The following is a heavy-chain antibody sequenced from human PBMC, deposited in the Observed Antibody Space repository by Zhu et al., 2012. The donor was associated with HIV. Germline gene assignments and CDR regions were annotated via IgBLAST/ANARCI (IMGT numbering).Heavy chain of an antibody. Sequence: QVQLQESGSGLVKPSQTLSLTCAVSGGSISSGGYSWSWIRQPPGKGLEWIGYIYHSGSTYYNPSLKSRVTISVDRSKNQFSLKLSSVTAADTAVYYCARVENWGQLDYVGPGNPGHRLL. CDR3: ARVENWGQLDY. D-gene: IGHD7-27*01. CDR2: IYHSGST. J-gene: IGHJ4*02. CDR1: GGSISSGGYS. V-gene: IGHV4-30-2*01.